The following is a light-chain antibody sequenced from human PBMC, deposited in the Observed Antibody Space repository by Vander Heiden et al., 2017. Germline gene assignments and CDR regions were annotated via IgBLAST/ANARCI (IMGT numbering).Light chain of an antibody. J-gene: IGLJ1*01. CDR3: TSYTTASTLV. CDR2: EVS. V-gene: IGLV2-14*01. CDR1: NNDVGGYTY. Sequence: QSALTQPASVSGSPGQSITIPCTGTNNDVGGYTYVSWYKQDPGKAPKLIISEVSKRPSGISNRFSGSKSGNTASLTISGLQAEDKGNYYCTSYTTASTLVFGSGTTVTVL.